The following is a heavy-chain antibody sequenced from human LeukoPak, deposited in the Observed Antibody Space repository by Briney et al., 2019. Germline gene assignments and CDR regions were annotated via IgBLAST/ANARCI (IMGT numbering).Heavy chain of an antibody. Sequence: GESLKISCQVSGYTFSNYWIGWVRQMPGKGLEWMGILYPGDSDSKYSPSFQGQVTLSADKSISTAYLQWSSLKASDTAMYYCAKSSGSYPGDYWGQGTLVTVSS. CDR1: GYTFSNYW. CDR3: AKSSGSYPGDY. J-gene: IGHJ4*02. D-gene: IGHD1-26*01. V-gene: IGHV5-51*01. CDR2: LYPGDSDS.